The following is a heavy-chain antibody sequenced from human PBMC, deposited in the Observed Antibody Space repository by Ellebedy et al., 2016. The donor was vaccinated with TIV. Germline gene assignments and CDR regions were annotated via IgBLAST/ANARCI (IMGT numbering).Heavy chain of an antibody. Sequence: ASVKVSCXASGYTFTSYDINWVRQATGQGLEWMGWMNPNSGNTGYAQKFQGRVTMTRNTSISTAYMELSSLRSEDTAVYYCASQAWYPDAFDIWGQGTMVTVSS. CDR2: MNPNSGNT. CDR3: ASQAWYPDAFDI. V-gene: IGHV1-8*01. CDR1: GYTFTSYD. J-gene: IGHJ3*02. D-gene: IGHD2-15*01.